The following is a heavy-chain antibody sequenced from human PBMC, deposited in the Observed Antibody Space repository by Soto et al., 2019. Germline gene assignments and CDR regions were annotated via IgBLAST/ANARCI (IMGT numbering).Heavy chain of an antibody. V-gene: IGHV1-2*04. Sequence: ASVKVSCKASGYTFTGYYMHWVRQAPGQGLEWMGWINPNSGGTNYAQKFQGWVTMTRDTSISTAYMELSRLRSDDTAVYYCARSYGDYPEYFDYWGQGTLVTVSS. CDR2: INPNSGGT. J-gene: IGHJ4*02. CDR1: GYTFTGYY. D-gene: IGHD4-17*01. CDR3: ARSYGDYPEYFDY.